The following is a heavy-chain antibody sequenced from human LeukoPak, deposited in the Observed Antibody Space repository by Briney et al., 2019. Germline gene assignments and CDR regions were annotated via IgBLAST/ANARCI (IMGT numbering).Heavy chain of an antibody. Sequence: GGSLRLSCAGSGVTFSSYSMNWVRQAPGKGLEWVSYISSSSSTIYYADSVKGRFTISRDNAKNSLYLQMNSLRAEDTAVYYCARAPRPDYWGQGTLVTVSS. D-gene: IGHD6-25*01. J-gene: IGHJ4*02. CDR3: ARAPRPDY. CDR1: GVTFSSYS. V-gene: IGHV3-48*01. CDR2: ISSSSSTI.